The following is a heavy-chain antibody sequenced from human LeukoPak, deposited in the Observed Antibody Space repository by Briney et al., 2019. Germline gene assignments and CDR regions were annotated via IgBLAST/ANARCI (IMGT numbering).Heavy chain of an antibody. J-gene: IGHJ5*02. Sequence: SETLSLTCTVSGASIRSYYWSWIRQPPGKGLEWIGYMYYSGSTNYSPSLKSRVTISVDTSKNQFSLKLGSVTAADTAVYYCARGGPYGWGSYRTMNWFDPGGQGTLVTVSS. CDR2: MYYSGST. V-gene: IGHV4-59*01. CDR1: GASIRSYY. CDR3: ARGGPYGWGSYRTMNWFDP. D-gene: IGHD3-16*02.